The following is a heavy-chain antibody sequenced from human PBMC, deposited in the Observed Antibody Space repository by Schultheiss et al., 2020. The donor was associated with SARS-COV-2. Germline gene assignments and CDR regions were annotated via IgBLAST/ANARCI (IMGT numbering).Heavy chain of an antibody. CDR1: GGSFSGYY. D-gene: IGHD2-2*01. CDR2: INHSGST. J-gene: IGHJ4*02. V-gene: IGHV4-34*01. CDR3: ARSLGKVPAAMNDY. Sequence: SQTLSLTCAVYGGSFSGYYWSWIRQPPGKGLEWIGEINHSGSTNYNPSLKSRVTISVDTSKNQFSLKVSSVTAADTAVYYCARSLGKVPAAMNDYWGQGTLVTVSS.